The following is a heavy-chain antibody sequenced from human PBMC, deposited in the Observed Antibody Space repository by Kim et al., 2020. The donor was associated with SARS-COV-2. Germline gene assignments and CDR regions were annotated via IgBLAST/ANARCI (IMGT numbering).Heavy chain of an antibody. CDR3: TRGDDNDYIRYYYYAMDV. V-gene: IGHV1-18*01. CDR1: GYTFNSRS. J-gene: IGHJ6*02. CDR2: INVYNGNT. D-gene: IGHD4-4*01. Sequence: ASVKVSCKASGYTFNSRSITWVRQAPGQGLEWMGWINVYNGNTDYAQRLQGRVIMTTDTSTSTAYLELRSLRSDDTAVYYCTRGDDNDYIRYYYYAMDVWGQGTTVTVSS.